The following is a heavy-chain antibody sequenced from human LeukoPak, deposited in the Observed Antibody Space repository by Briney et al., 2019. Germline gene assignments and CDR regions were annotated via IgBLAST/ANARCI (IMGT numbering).Heavy chain of an antibody. J-gene: IGHJ3*02. CDR2: IRSKAYGGTT. D-gene: IGHD6-19*01. CDR1: GFTFGDFS. Sequence: GGSLRLSCTVSGFTFGDFSMSWFRQAPGNGLEWVGFIRSKAYGGTTEYAASVKGRFTISRDDSKSIAYLQMNSLKTEDTAVYYCTRGSGSSGWYGAFDIWGQGTMVTVSS. V-gene: IGHV3-49*03. CDR3: TRGSGSSGWYGAFDI.